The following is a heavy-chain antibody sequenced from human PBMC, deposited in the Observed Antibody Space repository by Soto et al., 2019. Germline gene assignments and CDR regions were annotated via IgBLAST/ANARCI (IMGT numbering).Heavy chain of an antibody. CDR2: IYYSGST. CDR3: ARAVIVVVPAADQFDY. D-gene: IGHD2-2*01. CDR1: GGSISSGGYY. Sequence: QVQLQESGPGLVKPSQTLSLTCTVSGGSISSGGYYWSWIRQHPGKGLEWIGYIYYSGSTYYNPSLKSRVTISVDTSKNQFSLKLSSVTAADTAVYYCARAVIVVVPAADQFDYWGQGTLVTVSS. J-gene: IGHJ4*02. V-gene: IGHV4-31*03.